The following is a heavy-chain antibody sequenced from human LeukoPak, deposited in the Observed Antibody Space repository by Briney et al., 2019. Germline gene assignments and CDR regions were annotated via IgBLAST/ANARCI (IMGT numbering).Heavy chain of an antibody. Sequence: PSETLSLTCTVSGGSISSYYWSWIRQPPGKGLEWIGYIYYSGGTNYNPSLKSRVTISVDTSKNQFSLKLSSVTAADTAVYYCAGKGSYFRAFDIWGQGTMVTVSS. CDR2: IYYSGGT. CDR1: GGSISSYY. D-gene: IGHD1-26*01. V-gene: IGHV4-59*01. J-gene: IGHJ3*02. CDR3: AGKGSYFRAFDI.